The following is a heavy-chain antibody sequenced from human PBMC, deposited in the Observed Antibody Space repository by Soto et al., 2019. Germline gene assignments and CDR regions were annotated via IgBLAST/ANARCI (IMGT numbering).Heavy chain of an antibody. CDR1: GFSLSTSGVG. CDR2: IYWDDDK. J-gene: IGHJ4*02. D-gene: IGHD6-13*01. Sequence: QITLKESGPTLVKPTQTLTLTCTFSGFSLSTSGVGVGWIRQPPGKALEWLALIYWDDDKRYSPSLKSRLTITKDTSKNQVVLTMTNMDPVDTATYYCAHYVIAAAVRDFDYWGQGTLVTVSS. V-gene: IGHV2-5*02. CDR3: AHYVIAAAVRDFDY.